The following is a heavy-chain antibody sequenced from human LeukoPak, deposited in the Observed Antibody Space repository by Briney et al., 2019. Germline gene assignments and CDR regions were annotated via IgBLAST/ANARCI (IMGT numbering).Heavy chain of an antibody. J-gene: IGHJ4*02. Sequence: RASVKVSCKASGGTFSSYAISWVRQAPGQGLEWMGGIIPIFGTANYAQKFQGRVTITADESTSTAYMELSSPRSEDTAVYYCARGRCSSCYDDYWGQGALVTVSS. V-gene: IGHV1-69*13. CDR2: IIPIFGTA. CDR1: GGTFSSYA. D-gene: IGHD2-2*01. CDR3: ARGRCSSCYDDY.